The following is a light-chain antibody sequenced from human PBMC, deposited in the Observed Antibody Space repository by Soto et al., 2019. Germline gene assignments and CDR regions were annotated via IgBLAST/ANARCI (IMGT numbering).Light chain of an antibody. V-gene: IGLV1-40*01. CDR3: QSYDSSLSGL. J-gene: IGLJ3*02. CDR2: GNI. Sequence: QSALTQPPSVSGAPGQRITISCTGNSSNIGAGYDVHWYQQLPGTAPKVVIYGNINRPSGVPDRFSGSKSGTSAFLAITGLQAEDEADYYCQSYDSSLSGLFGGGTQLTVL. CDR1: SSNIGAGYD.